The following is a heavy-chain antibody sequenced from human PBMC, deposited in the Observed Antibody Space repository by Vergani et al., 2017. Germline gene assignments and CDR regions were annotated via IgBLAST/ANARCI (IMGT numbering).Heavy chain of an antibody. CDR1: GYTFTSYA. CDR2: INAGNGNT. CDR3: ARDLAITMATYWFDP. V-gene: IGHV1-3*01. D-gene: IGHD3-10*01. J-gene: IGHJ5*02. Sequence: QVQLVQSGAEVKKPGASVKVSCKASGYTFTSYAMHWVRQAPGQRLEWMGWINAGNGNTKYSQKFQGRVTITRDTSASTAYMELSSLRSEDTAVYYCARDLAITMATYWFDPWGQGTLVTVSS.